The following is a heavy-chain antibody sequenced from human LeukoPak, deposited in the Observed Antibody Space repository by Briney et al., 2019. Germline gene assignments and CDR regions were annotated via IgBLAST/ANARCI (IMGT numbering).Heavy chain of an antibody. J-gene: IGHJ4*02. CDR1: GTSISSSNYY. Sequence: SETLSLTCTVSGTSISSSNYYWGWIRQPPGKGLEWIGRIFHSGNTYYNPSLKSRVTISLDTSKNQFSLKLTSVTAADTAVYYCATYGYGYCSGGSCFYQNDYWGQGTLVTVSS. V-gene: IGHV4-39*07. D-gene: IGHD2-15*01. CDR2: IFHSGNT. CDR3: ATYGYGYCSGGSCFYQNDY.